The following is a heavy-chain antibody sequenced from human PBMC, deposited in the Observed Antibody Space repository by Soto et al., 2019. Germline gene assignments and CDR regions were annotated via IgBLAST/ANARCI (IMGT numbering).Heavy chain of an antibody. Sequence: QVQLEQSGAEVKKPGSSVKVSCKASGGTFSPSAISWVRQAPGQGLEWMGGIMPIFRTPDYAQKFQGRVTITADESTSTAYMELSGLRSDDTAVYYCARDKDRQQLGGNYYYMLDVWGQGTTVTVSS. CDR3: ARDKDRQQLGGNYYYMLDV. V-gene: IGHV1-69*13. J-gene: IGHJ6*02. CDR2: IMPIFRTP. CDR1: GGTFSPSA. D-gene: IGHD3-3*02.